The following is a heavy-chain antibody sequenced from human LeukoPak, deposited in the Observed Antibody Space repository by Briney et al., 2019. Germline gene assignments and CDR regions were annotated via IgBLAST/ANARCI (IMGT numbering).Heavy chain of an antibody. CDR2: ISAYNGNT. J-gene: IGHJ4*02. Sequence: ASVKVSCKASGGTFSSYAISWVRQAPGQGLEWMGWISAYNGNTKYAQILQGRVTMTTDTSTTTAYMELRSLRSDDTAVYYCATGASYCSGGNCLDYFDYWGQGTLVTVSS. CDR1: GGTFSSYA. CDR3: ATGASYCSGGNCLDYFDY. V-gene: IGHV1-18*01. D-gene: IGHD2-15*01.